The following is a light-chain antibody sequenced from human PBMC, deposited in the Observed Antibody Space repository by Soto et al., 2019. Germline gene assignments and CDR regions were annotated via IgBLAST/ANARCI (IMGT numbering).Light chain of an antibody. CDR3: QQYSSSPRT. CDR1: QSISSNY. CDR2: GAS. Sequence: EIVLTQSPGTLSLSPGERATLSCRASQSISSNYLAWYQQKPGQAPRLLISGASNRATGIPDRFSGGGSGTDFTLTISRLEPEDFAVYYCQQYSSSPRTFGQGAKVEIK. V-gene: IGKV3-20*01. J-gene: IGKJ1*01.